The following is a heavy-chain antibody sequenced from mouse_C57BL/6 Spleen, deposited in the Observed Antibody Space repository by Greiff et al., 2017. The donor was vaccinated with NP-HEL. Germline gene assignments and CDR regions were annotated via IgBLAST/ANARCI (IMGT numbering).Heavy chain of an antibody. CDR3: TTDSNYKGFAY. CDR2: IDPENGDT. D-gene: IGHD2-5*01. Sequence: EVQGVESGAELVRPGASVKLSCTASGFNIKDDYMHWVKQRPEQGLEWIGWIDPENGDTEYASKFQGKATITADTSSNTAYLQLSSLTSEDTAVYYCTTDSNYKGFAYWGQGTLVTVSA. CDR1: GFNIKDDY. J-gene: IGHJ3*01. V-gene: IGHV14-4*01.